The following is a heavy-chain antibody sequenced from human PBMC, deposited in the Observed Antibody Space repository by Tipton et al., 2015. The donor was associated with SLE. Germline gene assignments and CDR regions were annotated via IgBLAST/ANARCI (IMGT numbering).Heavy chain of an antibody. Sequence: GSLRLSCAASGFTFSSYSMNWVRQAPGKGLEWVSYISISSSTIYYADSVKGRFTISRDNAKNSLYLQMNSLRAEDTAVYYCARGQRHAYSSLAFDYWGQGTLVTVSS. J-gene: IGHJ4*02. CDR2: ISISSSTI. V-gene: IGHV3-48*01. CDR3: ARGQRHAYSSLAFDY. D-gene: IGHD6-6*01. CDR1: GFTFSSYS.